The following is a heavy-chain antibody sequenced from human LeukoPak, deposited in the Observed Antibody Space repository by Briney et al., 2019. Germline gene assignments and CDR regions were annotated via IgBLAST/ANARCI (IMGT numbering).Heavy chain of an antibody. J-gene: IGHJ4*02. CDR1: GYSFTSCC. CDR3: ARLALSSIVGDTNYFDY. V-gene: IGHV5-51*01. Sequence: GESLKISCKGSGYSFTSCCIGWVRQMPGKGLEWMAIISPGDSETRYSPSFQGQVTISADKSITTAYLQWSSLKASDTAMYYCARLALSSIVGDTNYFDYWGQGTLVTVSS. CDR2: ISPGDSET. D-gene: IGHD1-26*01.